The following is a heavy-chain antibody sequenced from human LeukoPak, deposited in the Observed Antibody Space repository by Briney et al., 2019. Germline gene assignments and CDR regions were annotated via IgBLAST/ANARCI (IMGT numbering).Heavy chain of an antibody. CDR1: GFTFSSYE. D-gene: IGHD4-23*01. CDR3: ARSARWPPPDY. CDR2: ISSSGSTI. Sequence: GGSLRLSCAASGFTFSSYEMNWVRQAPGKGLEWVSYISSSGSTIYYADSVKGRFTISRDNAKNSLYLQMNSLRAEDTAVYYCARSARWPPPDYWGQGTLVTVSS. V-gene: IGHV3-48*03. J-gene: IGHJ4*02.